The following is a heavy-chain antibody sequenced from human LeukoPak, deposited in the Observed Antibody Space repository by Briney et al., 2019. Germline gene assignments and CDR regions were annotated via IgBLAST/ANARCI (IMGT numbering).Heavy chain of an antibody. Sequence: GGSLRLSCAASGFTFSNYWMTWVRQAPGRGLEWVANIKPDGRDKYYVDSVEGRFTISRDNAKTSLYLQMNSLRAEDTAVYYCARHLSGVTGYTYGRGIDYWGQGTLVTVSS. CDR2: IKPDGRDK. J-gene: IGHJ4*02. V-gene: IGHV3-7*01. D-gene: IGHD5-18*01. CDR3: ARHLSGVTGYTYGRGIDY. CDR1: GFTFSNYW.